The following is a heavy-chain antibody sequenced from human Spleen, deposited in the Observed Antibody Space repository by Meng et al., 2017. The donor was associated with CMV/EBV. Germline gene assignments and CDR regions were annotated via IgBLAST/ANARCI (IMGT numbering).Heavy chain of an antibody. CDR1: GFSVSHIY. D-gene: IGHD3-10*01. Sequence: LSLTCAASGFSVSHIYMSWVRQAPGKGLEWVSVIYGGGSAYYADSVEGRFTISRDNFKNTLYLQMNSLRVEDTAVYYCARDDYYYAPTIWGQGTMVTVSS. V-gene: IGHV3-53*01. CDR2: IYGGGSA. J-gene: IGHJ3*02. CDR3: ARDDYYYAPTI.